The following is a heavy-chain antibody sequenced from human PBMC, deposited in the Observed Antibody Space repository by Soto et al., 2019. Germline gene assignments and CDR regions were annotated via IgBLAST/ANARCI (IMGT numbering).Heavy chain of an antibody. CDR2: ISWNSGSI. D-gene: IGHD2-2*01. V-gene: IGHV3-9*01. CDR3: AKDPNCSSTSCLGWFDP. CDR1: GFTFDDYA. Sequence: GGSLRLSCAASGFTFDDYAMHWVLQAPGKGLEWVSGISWNSGSIGYADSVKGRFTISRDNAKNSLYLQMNSLRAEDTALYYCAKDPNCSSTSCLGWFDPWGQGTLVTVSS. J-gene: IGHJ5*02.